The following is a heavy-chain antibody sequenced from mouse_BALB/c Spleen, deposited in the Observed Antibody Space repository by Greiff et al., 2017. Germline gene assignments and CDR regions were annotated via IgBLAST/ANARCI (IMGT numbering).Heavy chain of an antibody. CDR1: GYTFTSYW. V-gene: IGHV1-69*02. Sequence: VQLQQPGAELVRPGASVKLSCKASGYTFTSYWINWVKQRPGQGLEWIGNIYPSDSYTNYNQKFKDKATLTVDKSSSTAYMQLSSPTSEDSAVYYCTSLYYYGSWFAYWGQGTLVTVSA. J-gene: IGHJ3*01. D-gene: IGHD1-1*01. CDR2: IYPSDSYT. CDR3: TSLYYYGSWFAY.